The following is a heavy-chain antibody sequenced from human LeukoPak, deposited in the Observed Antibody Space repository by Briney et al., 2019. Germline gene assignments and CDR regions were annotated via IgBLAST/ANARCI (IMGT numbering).Heavy chain of an antibody. CDR2: IIPIFGTA. D-gene: IGHD2-15*01. J-gene: IGHJ3*02. CDR1: GGTFSSYA. CDR3: ARDAPFYCSGGSCQGAFDI. V-gene: IGHV1-69*13. Sequence: GASVKVSCKASGGTFSSYAISWVRQAPGQGLEWMGGIIPIFGTANYAQKFQGRVTITADESTSTAYMELSSLRSEDTAVYYCARDAPFYCSGGSCQGAFDIWGQGTMVTVSS.